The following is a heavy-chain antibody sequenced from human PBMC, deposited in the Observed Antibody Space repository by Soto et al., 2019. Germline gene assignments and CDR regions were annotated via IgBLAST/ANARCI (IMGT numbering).Heavy chain of an antibody. D-gene: IGHD3-3*01. CDR2: INPGNGNT. Sequence: ASVKVSCKASGYPFSNYGIHWVRQAPGQRLELMGWINPGNGNTRSSRKFQGRVTITGDHSANTAYMEVSSLKSEDTAVYYCARVLRGLTIFGVAHPGHDWGQGTLVTVSS. V-gene: IGHV1-3*01. CDR1: GYPFSNYG. CDR3: ARVLRGLTIFGVAHPGHD. J-gene: IGHJ4*02.